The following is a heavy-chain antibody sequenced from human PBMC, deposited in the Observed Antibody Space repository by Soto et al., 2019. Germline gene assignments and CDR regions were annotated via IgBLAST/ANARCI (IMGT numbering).Heavy chain of an antibody. Sequence: QVQLQQWGAGLLKPSETLSLTCAVYGGSFSGYYWSWIRQPPGKGLEWIGEINHSGSTNYNPSLKSRVTISVDTSKNQFSLKLSSVTAADTAVYYCARGCDSSGYLHPLRYFDLWGRGTLVTVSS. V-gene: IGHV4-34*01. D-gene: IGHD3-22*01. J-gene: IGHJ2*01. CDR1: GGSFSGYY. CDR2: INHSGST. CDR3: ARGCDSSGYLHPLRYFDL.